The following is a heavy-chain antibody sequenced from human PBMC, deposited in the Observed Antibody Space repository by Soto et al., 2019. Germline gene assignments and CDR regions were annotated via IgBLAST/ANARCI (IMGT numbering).Heavy chain of an antibody. D-gene: IGHD6-19*01. CDR2: IWYDGSNK. Sequence: GGSLRLSCAASGFTFSSYGMHWVRQAPGKGLEWVAVIWYDGSNKYYADSVKGRFTISRDNSKNTLYLQMNSLRAEDTAVYYCAGGFSSVVFDVWGQGTMVTVSS. CDR1: GFTFSSYG. J-gene: IGHJ3*01. CDR3: AGGFSSVVFDV. V-gene: IGHV3-33*01.